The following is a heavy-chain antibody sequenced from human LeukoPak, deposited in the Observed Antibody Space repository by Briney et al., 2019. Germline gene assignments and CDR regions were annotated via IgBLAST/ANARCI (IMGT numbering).Heavy chain of an antibody. J-gene: IGHJ4*02. CDR2: INPNSGGT. D-gene: IGHD5-18*01. CDR3: ARAHNWIQLPHY. V-gene: IGHV1-2*02. CDR1: GYTFTGYY. Sequence: GASVKVSCKASGYTFTGYYMHWVRQAPGQGLEWMGWINPNSGGTNYAQKFQGRVTMTRDTSISTAYMELSRLRSDNTAVYYCARAHNWIQLPHYWGQGTLVTVSS.